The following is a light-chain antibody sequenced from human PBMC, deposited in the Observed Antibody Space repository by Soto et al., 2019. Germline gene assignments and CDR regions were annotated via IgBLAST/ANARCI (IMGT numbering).Light chain of an antibody. V-gene: IGKV1-5*01. CDR2: DAS. J-gene: IGKJ1*01. CDR3: QQYDSYSSGP. Sequence: DIQMTQSPSTLSASVGDRVTITCRASQTINSWLAWYQQKPGKAPKVLIFDASSFKTGVPSRFSGSGSGTEFTLTISNLQPDDFATYYCQQYDSYSSGPFGQGTKVDIK. CDR1: QTINSW.